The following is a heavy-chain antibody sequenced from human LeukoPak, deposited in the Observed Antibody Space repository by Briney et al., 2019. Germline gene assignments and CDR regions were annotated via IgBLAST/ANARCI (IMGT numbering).Heavy chain of an antibody. CDR1: GFTFSSYS. J-gene: IGHJ6*02. D-gene: IGHD3-10*01. CDR3: ARVSYGSGSYSDYYYYYGMDV. CDR2: ISSSSSYI. V-gene: IGHV3-21*01. Sequence: GGSLRLSCAASGFTFSSYSMNWVRQAPGKGLEWVSSISSSSSYIYYADSVKGRFTISRDNAENSLYLQMNSLRAEDTAVYYCARVSYGSGSYSDYYYYYGMDVWGQGTTVTVSS.